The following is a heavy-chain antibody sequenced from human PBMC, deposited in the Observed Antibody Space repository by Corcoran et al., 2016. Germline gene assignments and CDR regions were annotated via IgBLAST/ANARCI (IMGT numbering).Heavy chain of an antibody. V-gene: IGHV4-59*01. CDR2: IYYSGST. Sequence: EQQQESGPGLVKPSETLSLTCTVSGGSISSYYWSWIRQPPGKGLEWIGYIYYSGSTNYNPSLKSRVTISVDTSKNQFSLKLSSVTAADTAVYYCARGKMGGTDYWGQGTLVTVSS. J-gene: IGHJ4*02. CDR3: ARGKMGGTDY. D-gene: IGHD1-26*01. CDR1: GGSISSYY.